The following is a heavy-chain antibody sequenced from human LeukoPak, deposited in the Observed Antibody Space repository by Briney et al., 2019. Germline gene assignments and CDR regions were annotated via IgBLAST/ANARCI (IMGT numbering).Heavy chain of an antibody. CDR1: GFTFSSYG. Sequence: GGSLRLSCAASGFTFSSYGMHWVRQAPGKGLEWVAVIWYDGSNKYYADSVKGRFTISRGNSKNTLYLQMNSLRAEDTAVYYCARDTAMVNAFDIWGQGTMVTVSS. V-gene: IGHV3-33*01. CDR3: ARDTAMVNAFDI. J-gene: IGHJ3*02. D-gene: IGHD5-18*01. CDR2: IWYDGSNK.